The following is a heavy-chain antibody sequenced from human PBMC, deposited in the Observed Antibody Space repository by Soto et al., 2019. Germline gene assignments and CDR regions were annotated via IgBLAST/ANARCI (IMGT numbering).Heavy chain of an antibody. D-gene: IGHD2-2*01. Sequence: QVQLVQSGVEVKKPGASVKVSCKASGYTFTTYGISWVRQGPGQGLEWMGWISTSNVNTKYAQRVERRVTMTTDTSTSTAYMELRSLRSDDTAVYYCAREYCSTTSCYGVDYWGQGILVTVSS. CDR2: ISTSNVNT. CDR3: AREYCSTTSCYGVDY. J-gene: IGHJ4*02. V-gene: IGHV1-18*01. CDR1: GYTFTTYG.